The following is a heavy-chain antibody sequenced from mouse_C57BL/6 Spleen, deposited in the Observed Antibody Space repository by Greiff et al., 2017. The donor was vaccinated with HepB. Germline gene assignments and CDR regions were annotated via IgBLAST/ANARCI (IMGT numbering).Heavy chain of an antibody. J-gene: IGHJ3*01. D-gene: IGHD2-2*01. CDR3: ASDGIYYGYLFAY. CDR1: GYTFTDYN. V-gene: IGHV1-22*01. Sequence: EVQLQQSGPELVKPGASVKMSCKASGYTFTDYNMHWVKQSHGKSLEWIGYINPNNGGTSYNQKFKGKATLTVNKSSSTAYMELRSLTSEDSAVYYCASDGIYYGYLFAYWGQGTLVTVSA. CDR2: INPNNGGT.